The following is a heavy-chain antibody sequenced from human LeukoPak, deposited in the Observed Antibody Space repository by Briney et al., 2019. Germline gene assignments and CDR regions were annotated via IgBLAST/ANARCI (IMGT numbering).Heavy chain of an antibody. CDR3: ARATPDYDFWSGSDTYYFDY. CDR2: INPSGGST. V-gene: IGHV1-46*01. CDR1: GYTFTSYY. D-gene: IGHD3-3*01. J-gene: IGHJ4*02. Sequence: ASVKVSCKASGYTFTSYYMHWARQAPGQGLEWMGIINPSGGSTSYAQKFQGRVTMTRDTSTSTVYMELSSLRSEDTAVYYCARATPDYDFWSGSDTYYFDYWGQGTLVTVSS.